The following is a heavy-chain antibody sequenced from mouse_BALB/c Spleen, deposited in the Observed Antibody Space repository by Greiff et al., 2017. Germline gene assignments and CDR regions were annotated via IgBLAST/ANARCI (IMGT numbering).Heavy chain of an antibody. D-gene: IGHD2-2*01. CDR3: ARYGYDSAMDY. CDR2: IWGDGST. J-gene: IGHJ4*01. CDR1: GFSLTGYG. V-gene: IGHV2-6-7*01. Sequence: QVQLQQSGPGLVAPSQSLSITCTVSGFSLTGYGVNWVRQPPGKGLEWLGMIWGDGSTDYNSALKSRLSISKDNSKSQVFLKMNSLQTDDTARYYCARYGYDSAMDYWGEGTSVTVSS.